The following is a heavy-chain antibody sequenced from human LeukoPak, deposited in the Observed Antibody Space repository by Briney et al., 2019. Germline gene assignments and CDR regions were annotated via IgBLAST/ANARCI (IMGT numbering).Heavy chain of an antibody. CDR3: ARDNESTHHRSRCGGDCHNRGPFDY. J-gene: IGHJ4*02. CDR1: GYTFTSYY. Sequence: ASVKVSCKASGYTFTSYYMHWVRQAPGQGLEWMGIINPSGGSTSYAQKFQGRVTMTRDTSTSTVYMELSSLRSEDTAVYYCARDNESTHHRSRCGGDCHNRGPFDYWGQGTLVTVSS. D-gene: IGHD2-21*02. V-gene: IGHV1-46*01. CDR2: INPSGGST.